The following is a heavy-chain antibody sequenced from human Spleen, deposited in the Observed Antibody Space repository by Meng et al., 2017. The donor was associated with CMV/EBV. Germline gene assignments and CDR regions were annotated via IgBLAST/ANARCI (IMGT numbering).Heavy chain of an antibody. J-gene: IGHJ6*02. CDR3: AIGDYCSSTSCYFGYYYYGMDV. D-gene: IGHD2-2*01. Sequence: SVKVSCKASGGTFSSYAISWVRQAPGQGLEWMGGIIPILGIANYAQKFQGRVTITADKSTSTADMALSSLISEDTAVYYCAIGDYCSSTSCYFGYYYYGMDVWGQGTTVTVSS. V-gene: IGHV1-69*10. CDR2: IIPILGIA. CDR1: GGTFSSYA.